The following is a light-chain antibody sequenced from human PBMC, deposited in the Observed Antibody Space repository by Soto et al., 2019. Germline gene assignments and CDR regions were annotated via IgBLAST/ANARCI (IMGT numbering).Light chain of an antibody. CDR2: NNN. J-gene: IGLJ1*01. Sequence: QSVLTQPPSASGTPGQRVTISCSGSSSNIGSNTVNWYQQLPGTAPKLLIYNNNQRPSGVPDRFSGSKSGTSASLAISGLXSEDEADXYCAAWDDSLNGLVFGTGTKVTVL. CDR1: SSNIGSNT. V-gene: IGLV1-44*01. CDR3: AAWDDSLNGLV.